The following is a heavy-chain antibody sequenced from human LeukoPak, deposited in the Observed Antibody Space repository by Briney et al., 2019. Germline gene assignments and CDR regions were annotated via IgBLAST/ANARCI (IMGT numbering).Heavy chain of an antibody. D-gene: IGHD6-13*01. V-gene: IGHV1-58*01. CDR3: AAMGSSSWYVPEA. CDR2: IVVGSGNT. CDR1: GFTFTSSA. Sequence: TSVKVSCKASGFTFTSSAVQWVRQARGQRLEWIGWIVVGSGNTNYAQKFQERVTITRDMSTSTAYMELSRLRSEDTAVYYCAAMGSSSWYVPEAWGQGTLVTVSS. J-gene: IGHJ5*02.